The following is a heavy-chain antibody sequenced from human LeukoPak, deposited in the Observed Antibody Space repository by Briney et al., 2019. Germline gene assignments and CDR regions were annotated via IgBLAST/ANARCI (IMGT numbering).Heavy chain of an antibody. CDR1: GYSFTNYW. CDR2: IYPGDSDT. Sequence: GGSLQISCKGSGYSFTNYWIAWVRQMPGKGLEWMGIIYPGDSDTRYSPSFQGQVTFSADKSINTAYLQWSSLKASDTAMYYCASLIYYDSSGYYYWGQGTLVTVSS. J-gene: IGHJ4*02. V-gene: IGHV5-51*01. D-gene: IGHD3-22*01. CDR3: ASLIYYDSSGYYY.